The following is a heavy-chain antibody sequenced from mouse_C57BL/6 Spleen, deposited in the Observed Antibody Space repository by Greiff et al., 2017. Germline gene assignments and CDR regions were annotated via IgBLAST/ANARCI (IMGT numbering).Heavy chain of an antibody. CDR1: GYTFTSYW. D-gene: IGHD4-1*01. J-gene: IGHJ3*01. Sequence: QVQLQQPGAELVRPGSSVKLSCKASGYTFTSYWMDWVKQRPGQGLEWIGNIYPSDSETHYNQKFKDKDTLTVDKSSSTAYMQLSSLTSEDSAVYYCARRTGTSGAYWGQGTLVTVSA. V-gene: IGHV1-61*01. CDR3: ARRTGTSGAY. CDR2: IYPSDSET.